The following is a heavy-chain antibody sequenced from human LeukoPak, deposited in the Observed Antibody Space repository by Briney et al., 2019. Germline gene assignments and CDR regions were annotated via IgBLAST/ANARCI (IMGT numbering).Heavy chain of an antibody. CDR1: GFTFSSYS. D-gene: IGHD3-10*01. CDR3: ARDSGYYGSGSYYWLDY. Sequence: GGSLRLSCAASGFTFSSYSMNWVRQAPGKGLEWVSYISSSSTIYYADSVKGRFTISRDNAKNSLYLQMNSLRAEDTAVYYCARDSGYYGSGSYYWLDYWGQGILVTVSS. V-gene: IGHV3-48*01. CDR2: ISSSSTI. J-gene: IGHJ4*02.